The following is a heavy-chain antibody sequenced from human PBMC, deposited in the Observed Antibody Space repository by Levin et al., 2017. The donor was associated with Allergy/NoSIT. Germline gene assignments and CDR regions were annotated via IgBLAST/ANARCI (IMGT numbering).Heavy chain of an antibody. J-gene: IGHJ6*02. D-gene: IGHD3-22*01. CDR3: AKDLDEWVIVVQKGYYYYGMDV. CDR1: GFTFSSYG. V-gene: IGHV3-30*18. Sequence: GESLKISCAASGFTFSSYGMHWVRQAPGKGLEWVAVISYDGSNKYYADSVKGRFTISRDNSKNTLYLQMNSLRAEDTAVYYCAKDLDEWVIVVQKGYYYYGMDVWGQGTTVTVSS. CDR2: ISYDGSNK.